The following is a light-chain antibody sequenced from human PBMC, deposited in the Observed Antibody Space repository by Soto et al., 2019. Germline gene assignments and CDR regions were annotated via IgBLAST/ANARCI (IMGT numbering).Light chain of an antibody. Sequence: EIVMTQSPATLSVSPGEGATLSCKASQNVYNNLAWYQQRPGQPPRLLIYDASTRATGISARFSGSGYGTEFTLTISSLQSEDFAVYFCQPCRKWPLTFGGGT. CDR3: QPCRKWPLT. V-gene: IGKV3-15*01. J-gene: IGKJ4*01. CDR1: QNVYNN. CDR2: DAS.